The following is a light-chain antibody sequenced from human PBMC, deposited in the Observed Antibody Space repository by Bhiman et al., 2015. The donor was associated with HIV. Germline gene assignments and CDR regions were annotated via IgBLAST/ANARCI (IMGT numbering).Light chain of an antibody. CDR3: SSYAISNTRL. J-gene: IGLJ2*01. CDR1: SSDIGAFNF. Sequence: QSALTQPASVSGSPGPSITISCTGTSSDIGAFNFVSWYQQHPGKAPKLMIYDVSNRPSGVSDRFSGSKSGNTASLTISGLQAEDEADYYCSSYAISNTRLFGGGTKLTVL. CDR2: DVS. V-gene: IGLV2-14*03.